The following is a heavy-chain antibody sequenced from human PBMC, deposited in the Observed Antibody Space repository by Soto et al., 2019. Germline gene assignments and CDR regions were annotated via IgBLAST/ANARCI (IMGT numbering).Heavy chain of an antibody. CDR1: GFTFSSYW. Sequence: EVQLVESGGGLVQPGGSLRLSCAASGFTFSSYWMSWVRQAPGKGLEWVANIKQDGSEKYYVDSVKGRFTISRDNAKNSLYLQMKSLRAEDTAVYYCARDPKYDVWSGRDYWGQGTLVTVSS. J-gene: IGHJ4*02. CDR3: ARDPKYDVWSGRDY. D-gene: IGHD3-3*01. V-gene: IGHV3-7*01. CDR2: IKQDGSEK.